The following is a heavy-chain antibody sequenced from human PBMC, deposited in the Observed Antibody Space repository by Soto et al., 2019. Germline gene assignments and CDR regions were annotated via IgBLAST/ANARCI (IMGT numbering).Heavy chain of an antibody. CDR3: ASGHSGAWYMGH. CDR2: INSDGSDT. J-gene: IGHJ4*02. D-gene: IGHD6-19*01. CDR1: GFPFSTYW. V-gene: IGHV3-74*01. Sequence: PGGSLRLSCAASGFPFSTYWMHWVRQAPGKGLMWVARINSDGSDTKYAASVQGRFTTSRDNAKSTLYLQMKSLTVDDTSVYYCASGHSGAWYMGHWGQGALVTVSS.